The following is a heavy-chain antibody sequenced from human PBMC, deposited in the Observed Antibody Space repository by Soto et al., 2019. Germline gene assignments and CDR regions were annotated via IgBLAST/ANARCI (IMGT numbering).Heavy chain of an antibody. J-gene: IGHJ6*02. Sequence: RESLKISCKGSGYRFTSYWIGWVRQMPGKSLEWMGIIYPGDSDTRYSPSFQGQVTISADKSISTAYLQWSSLKASDTAMYYCASLMSGPGYYYGMDVWGQGTTVTVSS. V-gene: IGHV5-51*01. CDR2: IYPGDSDT. D-gene: IGHD3-10*01. CDR3: ASLMSGPGYYYGMDV. CDR1: GYRFTSYW.